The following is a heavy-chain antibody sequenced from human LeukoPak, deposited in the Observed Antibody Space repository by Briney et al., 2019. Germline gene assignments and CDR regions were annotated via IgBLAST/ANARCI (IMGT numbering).Heavy chain of an antibody. Sequence: SETLSLTCAVSGGSISSGGYSWSWIRRPPGKGLEWIGYICDSGSTYYNPSLKSRVTISVDRSKNQFSLKLSSVTAADTAVYYCARYGGSGSYFFDYWGQGTLVTVSS. D-gene: IGHD3-10*01. CDR2: ICDSGST. J-gene: IGHJ4*02. CDR1: GGSISSGGYS. V-gene: IGHV4-30-2*01. CDR3: ARYGGSGSYFFDY.